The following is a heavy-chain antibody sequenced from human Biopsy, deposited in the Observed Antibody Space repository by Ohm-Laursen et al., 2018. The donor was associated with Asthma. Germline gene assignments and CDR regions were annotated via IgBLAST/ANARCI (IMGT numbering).Heavy chain of an antibody. D-gene: IGHD3-10*01. Sequence: SSVKVSCNTSGYTFNSAGITWVRQAPGQGPEWMGWISVYNGNAKVAQKLQDRVTMITDTSTSTAYMELRSLRSDDTAVYFCARAVDYSHYYGIDVWGQGTTVTVS. CDR3: ARAVDYSHYYGIDV. CDR1: GYTFNSAG. J-gene: IGHJ6*02. CDR2: ISVYNGNA. V-gene: IGHV1-18*01.